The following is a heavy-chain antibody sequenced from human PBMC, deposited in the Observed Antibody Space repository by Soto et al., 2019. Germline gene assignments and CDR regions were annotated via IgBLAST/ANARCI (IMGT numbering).Heavy chain of an antibody. Sequence: QVQLVQSGAEVKKPGSSVKISCRASGGTFSAYTLSWVRQAPGQGLEWLGGISPIFGTTKYAQKFQGRVTFTADESAGTAYLDLRILRSDDTAFYYCATNWGGGLHSEGYNWLDPWCQGTRVTVSS. D-gene: IGHD7-27*01. CDR1: GGTFSAYT. CDR2: ISPIFGTT. J-gene: IGHJ5*02. V-gene: IGHV1-69*01. CDR3: ATNWGGGLHSEGYNWLDP.